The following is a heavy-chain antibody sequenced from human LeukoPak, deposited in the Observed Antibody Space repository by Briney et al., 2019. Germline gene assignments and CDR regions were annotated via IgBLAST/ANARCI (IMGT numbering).Heavy chain of an antibody. V-gene: IGHV1-18*01. Sequence: ASVKVSCKASGYTFASYGITWVRQAPGQGLEWMGWISGHNGHTNYAQKFQGRVTMTTDTSTSTVYMELRSLRSDDTAVYYCARWTTTYLDYWGQGTLVTVSS. CDR3: ARWTTTYLDY. D-gene: IGHD4-11*01. CDR2: ISGHNGHT. J-gene: IGHJ4*02. CDR1: GYTFASYG.